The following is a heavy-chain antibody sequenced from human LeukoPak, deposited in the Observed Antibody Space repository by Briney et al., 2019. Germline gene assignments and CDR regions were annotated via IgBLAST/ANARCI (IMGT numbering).Heavy chain of an antibody. D-gene: IGHD6-13*01. CDR1: GYTFTSYG. Sequence: GASVKVSCKASGYTFTSYGISWVRQAPGQGLEWMGWISAYNGNTNYAQKLQGRVTMTTDTSTSTAYMELRSLRSDDTAVYYCARLVGSSWPYYYYYYYMDVWGKGTTVTVSS. J-gene: IGHJ6*03. CDR3: ARLVGSSWPYYYYYYYMDV. V-gene: IGHV1-18*01. CDR2: ISAYNGNT.